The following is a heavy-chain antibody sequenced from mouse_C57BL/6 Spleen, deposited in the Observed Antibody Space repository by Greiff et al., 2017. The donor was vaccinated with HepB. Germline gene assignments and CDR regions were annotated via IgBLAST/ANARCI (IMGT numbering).Heavy chain of an antibody. V-gene: IGHV1-81*01. CDR3: ASTTVVAPYYAMDY. CDR2: IYPRSGNT. J-gene: IGHJ4*01. Sequence: VQLVESGAELARPGASVKLSCKASGYTFTSYGISWVKQRTGQGLEWIGEIYPRSGNTYYNEKFKGKATLTADKSSSTAYMELRSLTSEDSAVYFCASTTVVAPYYAMDYWGQGTSVTVSS. D-gene: IGHD1-1*01. CDR1: GYTFTSYG.